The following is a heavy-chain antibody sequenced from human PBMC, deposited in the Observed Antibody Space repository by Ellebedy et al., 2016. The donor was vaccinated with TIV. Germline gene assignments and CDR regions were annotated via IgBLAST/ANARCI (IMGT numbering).Heavy chain of an antibody. CDR2: ITSAGDT. J-gene: IGHJ4*02. D-gene: IGHD5-24*01. V-gene: IGHV3-13*01. CDR1: GFTFSSHD. Sequence: PGGSLRLSCAASGFTFSSHDMHWVRQPTGKGLEWVSGITSAGDTYYLSSVKGRFIIPRDSAKNSLYLQRNSLRAEDTAVYYCARATSGFDYWGQGALATVSS. CDR3: ARATSGFDY.